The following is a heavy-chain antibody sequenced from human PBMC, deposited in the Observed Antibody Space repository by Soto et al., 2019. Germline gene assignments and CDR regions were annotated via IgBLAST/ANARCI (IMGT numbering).Heavy chain of an antibody. CDR3: ARGNIVTTKSYYYYYYYGMDV. D-gene: IGHD1-1*01. Sequence: EVQLVESGGGLIQPGGSLRLSCAASGFTFSSYAMSWVRQAPGKGLEWVSAISGSGGSTYYADSVKGRFTISRDNSKNTLYLQMNSLRAEDTAVYYCARGNIVTTKSYYYYYYYGMDVWGQGTTVTVSS. CDR1: GFTFSSYA. J-gene: IGHJ6*02. CDR2: ISGSGGST. V-gene: IGHV3-23*04.